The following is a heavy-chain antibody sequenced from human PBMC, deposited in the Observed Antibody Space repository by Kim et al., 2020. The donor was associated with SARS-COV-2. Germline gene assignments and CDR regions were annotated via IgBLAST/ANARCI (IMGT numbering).Heavy chain of an antibody. J-gene: IGHJ3*02. CDR3: ARETTAKAFDI. CDR2: IYHSGST. CDR1: GGSISSGGYS. V-gene: IGHV4-30-2*01. D-gene: IGHD4-17*01. Sequence: SETLSLTCAVSGGSISSGGYSWSWIRQPPGKGLEWIGYIYHSGSTYYNPSLKSRVTISVDRSKNQFSLKLSSVTAADTAVYYCARETTAKAFDIWGQGTMVTVSS.